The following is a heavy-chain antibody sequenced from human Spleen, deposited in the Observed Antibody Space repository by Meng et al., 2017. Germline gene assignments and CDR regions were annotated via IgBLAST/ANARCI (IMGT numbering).Heavy chain of an antibody. Sequence: SETLSLTCTVSGGPISSGSYYWSWIRQPAGKGLEWIGRIYTSGSTNYNPSLKSRVTISVDTSKTQSSLKLSSVTAADTAVYYCARVSNYYGSGGYYNVLYYGMDVWSQGTTVTVSS. J-gene: IGHJ6*02. CDR3: ARVSNYYGSGGYYNVLYYGMDV. D-gene: IGHD3-10*01. CDR2: IYTSGST. V-gene: IGHV4-61*02. CDR1: GGPISSGSYY.